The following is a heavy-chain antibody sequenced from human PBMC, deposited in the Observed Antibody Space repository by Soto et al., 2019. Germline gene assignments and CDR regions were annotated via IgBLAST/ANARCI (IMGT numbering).Heavy chain of an antibody. CDR1: GGSISSYY. CDR2: IYYSGST. J-gene: IGHJ4*02. D-gene: IGHD6-13*01. Sequence: PSETLSLTCTVSGGSISSYYWSWIRQPPGKGLEWIGYIYYSGSTNYNPSLKSRVTISVDTSKNQFSLKLSSVTAADTAVYYCARIPLAAHSNLDYWRQRTLVTVSS. V-gene: IGHV4-59*01. CDR3: ARIPLAAHSNLDY.